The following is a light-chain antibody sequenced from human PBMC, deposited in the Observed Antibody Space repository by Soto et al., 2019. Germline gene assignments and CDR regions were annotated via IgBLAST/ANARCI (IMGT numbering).Light chain of an antibody. Sequence: EVVLTQSPAILSLSPGERATLSCRASQSVSTYLAWYQHTPGQAPRLLIYDASSRATGIPARFSGSGSGTDFTLTISSLEPEDFAVYYWQQRTDWRYTFGQGTKLEIK. J-gene: IGKJ2*01. V-gene: IGKV3-11*01. CDR1: QSVSTY. CDR3: QQRTDWRYT. CDR2: DAS.